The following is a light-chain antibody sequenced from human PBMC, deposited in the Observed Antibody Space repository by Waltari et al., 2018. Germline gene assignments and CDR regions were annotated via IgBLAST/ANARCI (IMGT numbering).Light chain of an antibody. V-gene: IGKV3-15*01. CDR2: GAS. CDR3: QQYYVWPPIT. CDR1: KSVRTN. Sequence: VLLTQSPASLSVSPGDTVILSCRASKSVRTNLGWYQQKAGKAPRTLIYGASTRASGVPSRFSGSGSETDFTLIISSLQSEDAAVYFCQQYYVWPPITFGGGTKLEI. J-gene: IGKJ4*01.